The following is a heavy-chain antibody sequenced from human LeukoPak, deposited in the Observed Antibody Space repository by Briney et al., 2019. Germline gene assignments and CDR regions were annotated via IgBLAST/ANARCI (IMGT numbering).Heavy chain of an antibody. D-gene: IGHD6-13*01. CDR3: ATAPAAADSC. CDR2: IERDGSKK. V-gene: IGHV3-7*01. Sequence: PGGSLRLSCAASGFTFSSFWMTWVRQAPGKGLERVANIERDGSKKTYVDSVKGRFTISRDNAKNSLYLQMSSLRAEDTAVYYCATAPAAADSCWGQGTLVAVSS. CDR1: GFTFSSFW. J-gene: IGHJ4*02.